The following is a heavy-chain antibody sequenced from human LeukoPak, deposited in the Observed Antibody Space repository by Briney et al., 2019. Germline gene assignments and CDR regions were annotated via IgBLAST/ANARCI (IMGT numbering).Heavy chain of an antibody. J-gene: IGHJ4*02. CDR2: IKQDGSEK. D-gene: IGHD2-2*01. Sequence: GGSLRLSCAASGFTFSGYWMSWVRQAPGKGLECVANIKQDGSEKYYVDSVKGRFTISRDNAENSLYLQMNSLRAEDTAAYYCARVPAPYCSSTSCSTVYFDYWGQGTLVTVSS. V-gene: IGHV3-7*01. CDR3: ARVPAPYCSSTSCSTVYFDY. CDR1: GFTFSGYW.